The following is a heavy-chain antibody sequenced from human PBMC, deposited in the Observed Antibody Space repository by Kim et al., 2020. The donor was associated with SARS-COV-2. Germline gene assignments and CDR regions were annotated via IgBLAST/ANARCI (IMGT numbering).Heavy chain of an antibody. D-gene: IGHD4-17*01. Sequence: SETLSLTCTVSGGSISSYYWSWIRQPPGKGLEWIGYIYYSGSTNYNPSLKSRVTISVDTSKNQFSLKLSSVTAADTAVYYCARCPDTVTIDYWGQGTLVTVSS. CDR2: IYYSGST. CDR3: ARCPDTVTIDY. CDR1: GGSISSYY. J-gene: IGHJ4*02. V-gene: IGHV4-59*13.